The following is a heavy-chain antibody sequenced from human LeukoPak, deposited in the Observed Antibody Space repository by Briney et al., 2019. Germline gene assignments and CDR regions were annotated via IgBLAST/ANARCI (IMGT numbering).Heavy chain of an antibody. Sequence: GGSLRLSCAASGFTFSSYAMSWVRQAPGKGLEWVSAISGSGGSTCYADSVKGRFTISRDNSKNTLYLQMNSLRAEDTAVYYCATGMMDIVVVPAANPYAFDIWGQGTMVTVSS. CDR1: GFTFSSYA. J-gene: IGHJ3*02. V-gene: IGHV3-23*01. CDR3: ATGMMDIVVVPAANPYAFDI. CDR2: ISGSGGST. D-gene: IGHD2-2*03.